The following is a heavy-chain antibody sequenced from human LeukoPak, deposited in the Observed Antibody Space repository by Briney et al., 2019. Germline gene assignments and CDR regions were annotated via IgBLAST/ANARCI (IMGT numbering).Heavy chain of an antibody. CDR2: IDPSDSYT. CDR1: GYSFTSYW. J-gene: IGHJ6*04. CDR3: ARHCGGGSCYDYGMDV. D-gene: IGHD2-15*01. Sequence: GESLKISCKGSGYSFTSYWISWVRQMPGRGLEWMGRIDPSDSYTNYSPSFQGHVTISADKSISTAYLQWSSLKASDTAMYYCARHCGGGSCYDYGMDVWGKGTTVTVSS. V-gene: IGHV5-10-1*01.